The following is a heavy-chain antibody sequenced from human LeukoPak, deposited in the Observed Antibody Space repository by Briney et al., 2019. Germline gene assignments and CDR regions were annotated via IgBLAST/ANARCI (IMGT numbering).Heavy chain of an antibody. CDR1: GGSISSSSYY. J-gene: IGHJ4*02. V-gene: IGHV4-39*07. D-gene: IGHD2-21*02. Sequence: SETLSLTCTVSGGSISSSSYYWGWIRQPPGKGLEWIGSIYYSGSTYYNPSLKSRVTISVDTSKNQFSLKLSSVTAADTAVYYCARIAGGDWPPYFDYWGQGTLVTVSS. CDR3: ARIAGGDWPPYFDY. CDR2: IYYSGST.